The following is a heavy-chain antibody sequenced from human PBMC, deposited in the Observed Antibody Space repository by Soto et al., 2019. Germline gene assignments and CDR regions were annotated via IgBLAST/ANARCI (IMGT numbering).Heavy chain of an antibody. Sequence: GGSLRLSCAASGFNFSNYAMTWVRQAPGKGLEWVSVITGADGSTHYADSVKGRFTISRDNSNNTLYLQMNSLRAEDTALYYCANLRSAVVLAATPNCGPGTPVPVSS. J-gene: IGHJ4*02. V-gene: IGHV3-23*01. CDR3: ANLRSAVVLAATPN. D-gene: IGHD2-15*01. CDR1: GFNFSNYA. CDR2: ITGADGST.